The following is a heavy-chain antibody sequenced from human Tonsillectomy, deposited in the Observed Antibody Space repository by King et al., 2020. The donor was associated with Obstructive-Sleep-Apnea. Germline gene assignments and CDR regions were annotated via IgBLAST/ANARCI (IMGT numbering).Heavy chain of an antibody. J-gene: IGHJ5*02. D-gene: IGHD4-23*01. CDR1: GGSISTYY. V-gene: IGHV4-59*08. CDR2: IYYSGST. CDR3: ARHDGGLNWFDP. Sequence: VQLQESGPGLLKPSETLSLTCTVSGGSISTYYWSWIRQSPGKGLECVGYIYYSGSTNYNPSLRSRVTISVDTSKTHFSLKLTSVTAADTAVYYCARHDGGLNWFDPWGQGTLVTVSS.